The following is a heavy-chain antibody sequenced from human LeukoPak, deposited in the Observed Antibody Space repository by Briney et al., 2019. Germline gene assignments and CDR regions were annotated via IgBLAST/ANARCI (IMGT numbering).Heavy chain of an antibody. V-gene: IGHV4-39*01. CDR2: IYYSGST. D-gene: IGHD1-7*01. Sequence: ETSETLSLTCTVSGGSISSSSYYWGWIRQPPGKGLEWIGSIYYSGSTYYNPSLKSRVTISVDTSKNQFSLKLSSVTAADTAVYYSAKLELFTYWRQGTLVTVSS. CDR3: AKLELFTY. J-gene: IGHJ4*02. CDR1: GGSISSSSYY.